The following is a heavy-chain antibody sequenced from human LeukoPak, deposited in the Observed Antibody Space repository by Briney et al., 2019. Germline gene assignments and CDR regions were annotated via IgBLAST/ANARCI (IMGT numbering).Heavy chain of an antibody. D-gene: IGHD3-16*02. CDR2: IYHSGSI. V-gene: IGHV4-38-2*01. CDR1: GYSISSGYY. CDR3: ARVADRGVIGFFDL. J-gene: IGHJ2*01. Sequence: SETLSLTCAVSGYSISSGYYWGWIRQPPGKGLEWIGSIYHSGSIYYNPSLKSRVTISVDTSKKQFSLNLSSVTAADTALYYCARVADRGVIGFFDLWGRDTLVTVSS.